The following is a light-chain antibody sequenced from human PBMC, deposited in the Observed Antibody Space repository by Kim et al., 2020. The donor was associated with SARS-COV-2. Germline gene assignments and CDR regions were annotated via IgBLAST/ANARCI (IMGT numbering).Light chain of an antibody. V-gene: IGKV2-28*01. CDR2: LGS. CDR3: MQALQTPWT. J-gene: IGKJ1*01. Sequence: DIVMTQSPLSLPVTPGEPASISCRSSQSLVDRNGYNALDWYLQKPGQSPQVLIYLGSNRASGIPDRFSGSGSGTDFTLKISRVEAEDVGVYYCMQALQTPWTFGQGTKVDIK. CDR1: QSLVDRNGYNA.